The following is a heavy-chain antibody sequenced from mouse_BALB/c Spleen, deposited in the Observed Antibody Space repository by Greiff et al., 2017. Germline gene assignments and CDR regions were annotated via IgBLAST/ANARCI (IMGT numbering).Heavy chain of an antibody. J-gene: IGHJ2*01. CDR3: ARVTTVVATHDY. D-gene: IGHD1-1*01. CDR2: IYPGDGDT. CDR1: GYTFTSYW. V-gene: IGHV1-87*01. Sequence: VKLQQSGAELARPGASVKLSCKASGYTFTSYWMQWVKQRPGQGLEWIGAIYPGDGDTRYTQKFKGKATLTADKSSSTAYMQLSSLASEDSAVYYCARVTTVVATHDYWGQGTTLTVSS.